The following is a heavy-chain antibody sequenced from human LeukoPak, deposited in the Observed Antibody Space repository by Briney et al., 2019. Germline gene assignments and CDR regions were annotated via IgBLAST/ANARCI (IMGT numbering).Heavy chain of an antibody. CDR2: IYYSGST. Sequence: SETLSLTCTVSGGSISSYYWSWIRQPPGKGLEWIGYIYYSGSTNYNPSLKSRVTISVDTSKNQFSLKLSSVTAADTAVYYCARLPLRSLYYYYYMNVWGKGTTVTVSS. J-gene: IGHJ6*03. D-gene: IGHD3-3*01. V-gene: IGHV4-59*01. CDR1: GGSISSYY. CDR3: ARLPLRSLYYYYYMNV.